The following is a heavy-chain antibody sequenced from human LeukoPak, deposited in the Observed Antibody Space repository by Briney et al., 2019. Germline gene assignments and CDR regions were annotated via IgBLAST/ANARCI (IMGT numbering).Heavy chain of an antibody. CDR1: GGTFTSYA. CDR3: ARHYYDSSGYLYYFDY. D-gene: IGHD3-22*01. Sequence: SVKVSCKASGGTFTSYAISWVRQAPGQGLEWMGRIIPIFGIANYAQKFQGRVTITADKSTSTAYMELSSLRSEDTAVYYCARHYYDSSGYLYYFDYWGQGTLVTVSS. V-gene: IGHV1-69*04. CDR2: IIPIFGIA. J-gene: IGHJ4*02.